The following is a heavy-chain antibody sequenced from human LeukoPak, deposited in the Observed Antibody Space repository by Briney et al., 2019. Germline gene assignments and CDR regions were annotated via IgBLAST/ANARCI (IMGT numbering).Heavy chain of an antibody. CDR3: ARGAYGDYAHLLDP. CDR1: GYTFTSYA. J-gene: IGHJ5*02. V-gene: IGHV7-4-1*02. CDR2: INTNTGNP. D-gene: IGHD4-17*01. Sequence: ASVKVSCKASGYTFTSYAMNWVRQAPGQGLEWMGWINTNTGNPTYAQGFTGRFVFSLDTSVSTAYLQISSLKAEDTAVYYCARGAYGDYAHLLDPWGQGTLVTVSS.